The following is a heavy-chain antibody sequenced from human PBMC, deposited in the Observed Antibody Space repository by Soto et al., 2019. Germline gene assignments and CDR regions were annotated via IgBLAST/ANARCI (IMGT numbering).Heavy chain of an antibody. Sequence: SETLSLTCTVSGGSISSGDYYWSWIRQPPGKGLEWIGYIYYSGSTFYNPSLKNRVTISLDTSKIQFSLKLSSVTAADTAVYSSVREGGDNWFDPSGQVTMVTVSS. CDR1: GGSISSGDYY. CDR2: IYYSGST. CDR3: VREGGDNWFDP. J-gene: IGHJ5*02. D-gene: IGHD3-16*01. V-gene: IGHV4-30-4*01.